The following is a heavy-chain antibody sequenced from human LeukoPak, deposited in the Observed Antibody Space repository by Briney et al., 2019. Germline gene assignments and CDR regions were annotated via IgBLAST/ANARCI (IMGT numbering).Heavy chain of an antibody. CDR3: ARDHNVVVTAIGGLDY. V-gene: IGHV3-30-3*01. J-gene: IGHJ4*02. CDR1: GFTFSSYA. CDR2: ISYDGSNK. D-gene: IGHD2-21*02. Sequence: GRSLRLSCAASGFTFSSYAMHWVRQAPGKGLEWVAVISYDGSNKYYADSVKGRLTISRDNSKNTLYLQMNSLRAEDTAVYYCARDHNVVVTAIGGLDYWGQGTLVTVSS.